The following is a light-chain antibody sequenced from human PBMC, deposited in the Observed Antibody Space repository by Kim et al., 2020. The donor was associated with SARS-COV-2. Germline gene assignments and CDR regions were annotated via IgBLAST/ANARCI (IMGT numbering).Light chain of an antibody. Sequence: EIVMTQSPATLSVSPGDRATLSCRASQSVRTDVAWYQQKPGQAPRLLIYGASTRATNAPARFSGSGSGTEFSLTISSLQSEDFAVYYCQQYNDWPPYTFGQGTKLEIK. CDR3: QQYNDWPPYT. CDR1: QSVRTD. CDR2: GAS. V-gene: IGKV3-15*01. J-gene: IGKJ2*01.